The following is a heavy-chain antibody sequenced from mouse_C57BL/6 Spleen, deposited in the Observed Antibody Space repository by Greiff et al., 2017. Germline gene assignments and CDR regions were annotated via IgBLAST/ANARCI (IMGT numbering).Heavy chain of an antibody. D-gene: IGHD2-2*01. Sequence: VQLQQSGAELVRPGASVTLSCKASGYTFTDYEMHWVKQTPVHGLEWIGAIDPETGGTAYNQKFKGKAILTADKSSSTAYMELRSLTSEDSAVYYCTTGGGGYDWFAYWGQGTLVTVSA. V-gene: IGHV1-15*01. J-gene: IGHJ3*01. CDR3: TTGGGGYDWFAY. CDR1: GYTFTDYE. CDR2: IDPETGGT.